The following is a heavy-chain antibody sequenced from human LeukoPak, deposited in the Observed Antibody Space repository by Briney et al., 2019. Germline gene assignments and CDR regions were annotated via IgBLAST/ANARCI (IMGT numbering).Heavy chain of an antibody. CDR2: ISGSGGST. J-gene: IGHJ6*02. V-gene: IGHV3-23*01. CDR1: GFTFSSYA. CDR3: AKAFGSYLGDVYGMDV. D-gene: IGHD1-26*01. Sequence: GGSLRLSCAASGFTFSSYAMSWVRQAPGKGLEWVSAISGSGGSTYYADSMKGRFTISRDNSKNTLYLQMNSLRAEDTAVYYCAKAFGSYLGDVYGMDVWRQGTTVTVS.